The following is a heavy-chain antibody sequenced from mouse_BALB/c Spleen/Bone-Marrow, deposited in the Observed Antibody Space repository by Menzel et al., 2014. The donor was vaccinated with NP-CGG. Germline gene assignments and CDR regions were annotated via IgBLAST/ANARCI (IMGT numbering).Heavy chain of an antibody. J-gene: IGHJ3*01. D-gene: IGHD2-14*01. CDR2: INPSTGYT. CDR1: GYTFTSYW. Sequence: QVQLQQSGAELAKPGASVKMSCKASGYTFTSYWMHWVKQRPGQGLEWIGYINPSTGYTEYNQKFKDKATLTTDKSSSTAYMQLSSLTSEDSAVYYCARSDRYDGFAYWGQGTLVTVSA. CDR3: ARSDRYDGFAY. V-gene: IGHV1-7*01.